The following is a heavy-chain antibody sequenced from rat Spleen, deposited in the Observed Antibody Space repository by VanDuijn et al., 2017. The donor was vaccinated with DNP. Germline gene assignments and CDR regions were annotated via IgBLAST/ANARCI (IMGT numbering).Heavy chain of an antibody. CDR1: GFIFNNYW. CDR3: ARGGQLGY. D-gene: IGHD1-2*01. V-gene: IGHV5-31*01. Sequence: EVQLVESGGGLVQPGGSLKLSCVGSGFIFNNYWMTWIRQVPGKGLEWVSSIFLTSDSTYYPDSVKGRFTISRDNAKSTLYLQMDSLRSEDTATYYCARGGQLGYWGQGVMVTVSS. CDR2: IFLTSDST. J-gene: IGHJ2*01.